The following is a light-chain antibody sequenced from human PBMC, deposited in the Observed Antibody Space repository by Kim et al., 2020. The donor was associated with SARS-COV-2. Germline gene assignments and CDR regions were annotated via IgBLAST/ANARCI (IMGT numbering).Light chain of an antibody. CDR1: QSISSY. CDR2: AAS. CDR3: KHSYSTPRT. J-gene: IGKJ5*01. V-gene: IGKV1-39*01. Sequence: ASVRDRVTITCQATQSISSYLHWYHKKPGSAPKFLFYAASSLQSGFLSRFGGGGSGTDFPSTIGGLQPKVFATYSGKHSYSTPRTFVQGTRLGIK.